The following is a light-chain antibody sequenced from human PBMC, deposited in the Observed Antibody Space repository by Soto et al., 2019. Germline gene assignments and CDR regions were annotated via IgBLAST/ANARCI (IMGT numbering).Light chain of an antibody. Sequence: QSALTQPASLSGSPGQSITISCTGTSSDVGSYTYVSWYQQHPGKAPKLMIYDVSNRPSGAPNRFSGSKSGNTASLTISGLQVEDEVDYYCSSYTSTSTYAFGTGTKLTVL. V-gene: IGLV2-14*01. CDR2: DVS. J-gene: IGLJ1*01. CDR1: SSDVGSYTY. CDR3: SSYTSTSTYA.